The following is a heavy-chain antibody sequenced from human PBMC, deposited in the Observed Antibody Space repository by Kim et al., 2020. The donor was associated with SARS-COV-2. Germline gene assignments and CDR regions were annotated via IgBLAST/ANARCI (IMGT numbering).Heavy chain of an antibody. CDR2: ISYDGSNK. J-gene: IGHJ4*02. V-gene: IGHV3-30*18. CDR1: GFTFSSYG. CDR3: AKDRAAAGFDY. Sequence: GGSLRLSCAASGFTFSSYGMHWVRQAPGKGLEWVAVISYDGSNKYYADSVKGRFTISRDNSKNTLYLQMNSLRAEDTAVYYCAKDRAAAGFDYWGQGTLVTVSS. D-gene: IGHD6-13*01.